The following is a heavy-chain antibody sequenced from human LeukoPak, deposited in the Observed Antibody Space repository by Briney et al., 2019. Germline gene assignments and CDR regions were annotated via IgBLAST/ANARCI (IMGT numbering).Heavy chain of an antibody. CDR2: ISSDGSNK. V-gene: IGHV3-30*03. CDR3: ARDAFDP. J-gene: IGHJ5*02. CDR1: GFTFSSYG. Sequence: PGRSLRLSCAASGFTFSSYGMHWVRQAPGKGLEGVAVISSDGSNKYYADSVKGRFTISRDNSKKTLNLQMNSLRAEDTAVYYCARDAFDPWGQGTLVTVSS.